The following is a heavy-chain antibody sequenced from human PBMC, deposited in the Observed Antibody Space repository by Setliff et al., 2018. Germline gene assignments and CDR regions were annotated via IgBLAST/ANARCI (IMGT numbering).Heavy chain of an antibody. D-gene: IGHD2-15*01. CDR2: VYRNGNT. Sequence: PSETLSLTCTVSGGSISPYFWSWVRQPPGKGLEWIGYVYRNGNTNFNPSLKSRVTMSVDTSKNQFALHLKSVTAADTAVYYCARDRSAYSYGLDVWGQGTTVTVSS. V-gene: IGHV4-59*01. CDR3: ARDRSAYSYGLDV. CDR1: GGSISPYF. J-gene: IGHJ6*02.